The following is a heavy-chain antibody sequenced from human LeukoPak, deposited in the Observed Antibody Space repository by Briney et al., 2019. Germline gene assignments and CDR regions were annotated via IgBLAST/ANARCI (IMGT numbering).Heavy chain of an antibody. CDR1: GFTFSDYY. CDR2: IYSGGST. Sequence: GGSLRLSCAASGFTFSDYYMSWIRQAPGKGLEWVSIIYSGGSTSYADSVKGRFTISRDNSKNTLYLQMNSLRAEDTAVYYCARDVVGATYFDWGQGTLVTVSS. CDR3: ARDVVGATYFD. J-gene: IGHJ4*02. D-gene: IGHD1-26*01. V-gene: IGHV3-53*01.